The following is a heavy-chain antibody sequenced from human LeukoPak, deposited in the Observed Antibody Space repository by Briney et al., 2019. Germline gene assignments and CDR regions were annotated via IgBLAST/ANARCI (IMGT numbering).Heavy chain of an antibody. CDR2: LYYSGST. D-gene: IGHD2-2*02. J-gene: IGHJ3*02. V-gene: IGHV4-59*01. CDR3: ARVPPGYCSSTSCYTYAFDI. Sequence: SETLSLTCTVSGGSISSYYWIWIRQPPGKGLEGIGYLYYSGSTNYNPSLKSRVTISVDTSKDQFSLELSSVTAADTAVYYCARVPPGYCSSTSCYTYAFDIWGQGTMVTVSS. CDR1: GGSISSYY.